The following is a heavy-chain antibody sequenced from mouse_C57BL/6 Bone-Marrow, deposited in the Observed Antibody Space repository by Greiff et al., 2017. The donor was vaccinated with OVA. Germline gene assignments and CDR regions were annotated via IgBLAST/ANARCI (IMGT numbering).Heavy chain of an antibody. Sequence: QVHVKQSGAELARPGASVKLSCKASGYTFTSYGISWVKQRTGQGLEWIGEIYPRSGNTYYNEKFKGKATLTADKSSSTAYMELRSLTSEDSAVYFCARKGGYYGSSYHYWGQGTTLTVSS. V-gene: IGHV1-81*01. CDR3: ARKGGYYGSSYHY. CDR1: GYTFTSYG. CDR2: IYPRSGNT. D-gene: IGHD1-1*01. J-gene: IGHJ2*01.